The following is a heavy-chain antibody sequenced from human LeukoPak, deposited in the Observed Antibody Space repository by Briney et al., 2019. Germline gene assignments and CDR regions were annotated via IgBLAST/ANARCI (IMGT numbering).Heavy chain of an antibody. Sequence: PSETLSLTCAVYGGSFSGYYWSWIRQPPGKGLEWIGEINRSGSTNYNPSLKSRVTISVDTSKNQFSLKLSSVTAADTAVYYCARGGYCSSTSCSFDYWGQGTLVTVTS. CDR3: ARGGYCSSTSCSFDY. J-gene: IGHJ4*02. CDR1: GGSFSGYY. CDR2: INRSGST. V-gene: IGHV4-34*01. D-gene: IGHD2-2*01.